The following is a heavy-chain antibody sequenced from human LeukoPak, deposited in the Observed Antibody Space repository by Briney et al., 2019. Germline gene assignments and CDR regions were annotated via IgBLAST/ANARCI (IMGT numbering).Heavy chain of an antibody. CDR1: GFTFSSYS. CDR2: ISSSSSYI. CDR3: AREAGAVVPARRFDP. J-gene: IGHJ5*02. Sequence: TGGSLKLSCAASGFTFSSYSMNWVRQAPGKGLEWVSSISSSSSYIYYADSVKGRFTTSRDNAKNSLYLQMNSLRAEDTAVYYCAREAGAVVPARRFDPWGQGTLVTVSS. D-gene: IGHD2-2*01. V-gene: IGHV3-21*01.